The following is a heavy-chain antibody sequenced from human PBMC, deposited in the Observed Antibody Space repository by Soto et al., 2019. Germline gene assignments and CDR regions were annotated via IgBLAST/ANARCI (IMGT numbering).Heavy chain of an antibody. J-gene: IGHJ5*02. CDR1: GFTFSSYA. CDR3: AKAPKAAAGISWFDP. D-gene: IGHD6-13*01. Sequence: GGSLRLSCAASGFTFSSYAMSWVRQAPGKGLEWVSAISGSGGSTYYADSAKGRFTISRDNSKNTLYLQMSSLRAEDTAVYYCAKAPKAAAGISWFDPWGQGTLVTVSS. V-gene: IGHV3-23*01. CDR2: ISGSGGST.